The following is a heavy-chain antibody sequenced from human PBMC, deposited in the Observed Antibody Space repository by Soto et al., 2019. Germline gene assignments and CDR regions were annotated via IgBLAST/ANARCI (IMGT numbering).Heavy chain of an antibody. D-gene: IGHD6-19*01. J-gene: IGHJ4*01. CDR3: ARVHVMVVAGSTFDY. Sequence: SETLSRTYTVSGYSISSGSYLAWILEPPGKGPEWIASIYHVGTTFYNPSLKSRITISVDTSNNQFSLKLTSVTAADTAVYYCARVHVMVVAGSTFDYWGHGTLVTVSS. CDR2: IYHVGTT. CDR1: GYSISSGSY. V-gene: IGHV4-38-2*02.